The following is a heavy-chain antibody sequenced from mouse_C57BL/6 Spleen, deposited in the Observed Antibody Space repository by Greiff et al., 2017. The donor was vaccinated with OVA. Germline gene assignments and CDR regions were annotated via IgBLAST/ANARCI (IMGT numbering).Heavy chain of an antibody. J-gene: IGHJ4*01. CDR1: GYTFTSYW. V-gene: IGHV1-69*01. D-gene: IGHD4-1*01. CDR3: ARNLLWDGAMDY. Sequence: VQLQQPGAELVMPGASVKLSCKASGYTFTSYWMHWVKQRPGQGLEWIGEIDPSDSYTNYNQKFKGKSTLTVDKSSSTAYMQLSSLTSEDSAVYYCARNLLWDGAMDYWGQGTSVTVSS. CDR2: IDPSDSYT.